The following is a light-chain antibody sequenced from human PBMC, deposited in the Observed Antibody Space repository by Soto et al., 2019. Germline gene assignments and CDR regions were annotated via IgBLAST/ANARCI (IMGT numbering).Light chain of an antibody. CDR1: QSVSSSY. V-gene: IGKV3-20*01. CDR2: GAS. Sequence: EIVWTPSPGTLSLSPGERATLSCRASQSVSSSYLAWYQQKPGQAPRLLIYGASSRATGIPDRFSGSGSGTDFTLSISRLEPEDFAVYYCQQYGSSPRTFGQGTKVDI. CDR3: QQYGSSPRT. J-gene: IGKJ1*01.